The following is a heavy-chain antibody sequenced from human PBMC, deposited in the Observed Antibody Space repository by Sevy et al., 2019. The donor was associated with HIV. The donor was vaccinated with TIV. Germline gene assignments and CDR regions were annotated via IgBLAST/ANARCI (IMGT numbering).Heavy chain of an antibody. CDR2: IKSKTDGGTT. CDR3: TTEDSRFLVWLSLGDAFDI. Sequence: GSLRLSCAASGFTFSNAWMSWVRQAPGKGLEWVGRIKSKTDGGTTDYAAPVKGRFTISRDDSKNTLYLQMNSLKTEDRALYYCTTEDSRFLVWLSLGDAFDIWGQGTMVTVSS. J-gene: IGHJ3*02. V-gene: IGHV3-15*01. CDR1: GFTFSNAW. D-gene: IGHD3-3*01.